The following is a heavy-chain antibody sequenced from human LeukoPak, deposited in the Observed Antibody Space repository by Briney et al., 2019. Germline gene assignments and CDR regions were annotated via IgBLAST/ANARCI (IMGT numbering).Heavy chain of an antibody. CDR3: ATGQGYYYGSGSYYTAFDY. CDR2: IIPIFGTA. J-gene: IGHJ4*02. V-gene: IGHV1-69*13. D-gene: IGHD3-10*01. Sequence: WASVKVSCKASGGTFSSYAISWVRQAPGQGLEWMGGIIPIFGTANYAQKFQGRVTITADESTSTAYMELSSLRSEDTALYYCATGQGYYYGSGSYYTAFDYWGQGTLVTVSS. CDR1: GGTFSSYA.